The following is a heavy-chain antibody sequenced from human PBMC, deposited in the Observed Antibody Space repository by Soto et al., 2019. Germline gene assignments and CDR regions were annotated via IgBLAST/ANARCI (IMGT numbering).Heavy chain of an antibody. Sequence: LSCAASGFIFSSHGMHWVRQAPGKGLEWVAVISNDGDNRFYADSVTGRFTISRDNSRNTLYLHMITLRPEDTAVYYCTKEMVPDSFPHPMVRGVPSDYWGPGTPVTVSS. V-gene: IGHV3-30*18. J-gene: IGHJ4*02. CDR3: TKEMVPDSFPHPMVRGVPSDY. D-gene: IGHD3-10*01. CDR2: ISNDGDNR. CDR1: GFIFSSHG.